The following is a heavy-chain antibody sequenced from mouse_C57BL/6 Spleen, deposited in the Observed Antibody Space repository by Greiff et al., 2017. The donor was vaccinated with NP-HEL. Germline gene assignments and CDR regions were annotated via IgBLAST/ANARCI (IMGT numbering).Heavy chain of an antibody. Sequence: EVQGVESGGGLVQPGGSLKLSCAASGFTFSDYGMAWVRQAPRKGPEWVAFISNLAYSIYYADTVTGRFTFSRENAKNTLYLEMSSLRSEDTAMYYCGRRGYGNPFYFDYWGQGTTLTVSS. J-gene: IGHJ2*01. CDR3: GRRGYGNPFYFDY. D-gene: IGHD1-1*01. V-gene: IGHV5-15*01. CDR2: ISNLAYSI. CDR1: GFTFSDYG.